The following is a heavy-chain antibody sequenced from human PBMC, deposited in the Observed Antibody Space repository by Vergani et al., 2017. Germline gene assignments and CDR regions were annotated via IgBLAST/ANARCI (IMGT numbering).Heavy chain of an antibody. CDR1: GGSTSSSSYY. V-gene: IGHV4-39*01. J-gene: IGHJ6*03. CDR2: IYYSGST. D-gene: IGHD2-15*01. Sequence: LQLQESGPGLVKPPETLSLTSTVPGGSTSSSSYYWGWIRQPPGMVLEWIGGIYYSGSTYYNQTLKSRVTISVDTSKIQFSLKLSSVTAADTAVYYCARHTGWRYYYMDVWGKGTTVTVTS. CDR3: ARHTGWRYYYMDV.